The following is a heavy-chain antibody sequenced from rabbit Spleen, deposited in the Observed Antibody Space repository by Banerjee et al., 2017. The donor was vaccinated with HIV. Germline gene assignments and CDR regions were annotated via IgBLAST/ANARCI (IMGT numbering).Heavy chain of an antibody. CDR1: GFDFSSYG. CDR2: IAPLFGTT. V-gene: IGHV1S47*01. D-gene: IGHD1-1*01. J-gene: IGHJ4*01. CDR3: VRDLPDIIGWNFDF. Sequence: EQLVESGGGLVQPGGSLKLSCKASGFDFSSYGVSWVCQAPGKGLEWIGYIAPLFGTTYYANWVNGRFTISSHNAQNTLYLQLNSLTAADTATYFCVRDLPDIIGWNFDFWGPGTLVTVS.